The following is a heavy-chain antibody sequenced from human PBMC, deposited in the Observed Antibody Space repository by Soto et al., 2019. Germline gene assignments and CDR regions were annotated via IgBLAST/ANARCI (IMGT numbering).Heavy chain of an antibody. J-gene: IGHJ5*02. V-gene: IGHV4-31*03. CDR1: GGSISSGGYS. Sequence: SETLSLTCTVSGGSISSGGYSWTWIRQHPGKGLEWIGYIYYSGSTYYKPSLKSRVTISVDTSKNQFSLKLSSVTAADTAVYYCARSINPWGQGTLVTVSS. CDR2: IYYSGST. CDR3: ARSINP. D-gene: IGHD3-10*01.